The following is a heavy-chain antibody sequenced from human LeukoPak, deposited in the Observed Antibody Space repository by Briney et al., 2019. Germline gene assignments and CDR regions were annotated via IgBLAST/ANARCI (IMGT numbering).Heavy chain of an antibody. J-gene: IGHJ4*02. CDR3: ARVGGDGYNYYFDY. Sequence: GGSLRLSCAASGLTFSSYEMNWVRQAPGKGLQWVSYISSSGSTIYYADSVKGRFTISRDNAKNSLYLQMNSLRAEDTAVYYCARVGGDGYNYYFDYWGQGTLVTVSS. CDR1: GLTFSSYE. CDR2: ISSSGSTI. D-gene: IGHD5-24*01. V-gene: IGHV3-48*03.